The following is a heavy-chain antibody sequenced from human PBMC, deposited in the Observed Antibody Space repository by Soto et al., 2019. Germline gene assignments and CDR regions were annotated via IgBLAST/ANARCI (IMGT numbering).Heavy chain of an antibody. V-gene: IGHV1-69*13. CDR2: IIPIFGTA. D-gene: IGHD6-6*01. J-gene: IGHJ6*02. CDR3: AKVSIQGAAYYYYSGMDV. Sequence: GASVKVSCKASGGTFSSYAISWVRQAPGQGLEWMGGIIPIFGTANYAQKFQGRVTITADESTSTAYMELSSLRSEDTAVYYCAKVSIQGAAYYYYSGMDVWGQGTTVTVSS. CDR1: GGTFSSYA.